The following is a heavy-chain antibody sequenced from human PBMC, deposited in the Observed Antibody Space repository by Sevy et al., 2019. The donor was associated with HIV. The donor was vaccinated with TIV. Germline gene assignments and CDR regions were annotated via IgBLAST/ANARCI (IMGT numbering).Heavy chain of an antibody. CDR3: ASFITDAFDI. Sequence: SQTISLTCTVSGGSISSSSYYWGWIRQPPGKGLEWIGSIYYSGSTYYNPSLKSRVTISVDTSKNQFSLKLSSVTAADTAVYYCASFITDAFDIWGQGTMVTVSS. CDR2: IYYSGST. D-gene: IGHD3-22*01. CDR1: GGSISSSSYY. J-gene: IGHJ3*02. V-gene: IGHV4-39*01.